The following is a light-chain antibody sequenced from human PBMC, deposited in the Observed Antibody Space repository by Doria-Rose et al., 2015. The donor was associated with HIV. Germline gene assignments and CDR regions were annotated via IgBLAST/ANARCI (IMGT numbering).Light chain of an antibody. CDR1: QTVSTY. Sequence: TQSPSSLSASIGDRVTITCRASQTVSTYLNWFQQEPGKAPKLLIYAAARVQSGVPSRFSGSGSGTDFTLTISGLQPGDLATYYCQQTYSSPQWTFGQGTKVEMK. J-gene: IGKJ1*01. CDR2: AAA. CDR3: QQTYSSPQWT. V-gene: IGKV1-39*01.